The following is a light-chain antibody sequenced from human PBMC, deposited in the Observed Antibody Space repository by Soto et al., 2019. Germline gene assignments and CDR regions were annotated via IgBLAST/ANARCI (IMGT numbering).Light chain of an antibody. Sequence: EIVLTQSPGTLSLSPGERATLSCRASQSVSSSYLAWYQQKPGQAPRLLIYGASIRATGIPDKFSGSGSGTDFTLTISRLEPEDFAVYYYQQYDNSPVTFGQGTKVEIK. CDR2: GAS. CDR3: QQYDNSPVT. J-gene: IGKJ1*01. V-gene: IGKV3-20*01. CDR1: QSVSSSY.